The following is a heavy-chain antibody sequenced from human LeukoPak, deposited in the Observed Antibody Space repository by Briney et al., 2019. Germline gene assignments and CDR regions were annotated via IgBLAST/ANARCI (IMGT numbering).Heavy chain of an antibody. CDR1: GGSFSGYY. CDR2: INHSGST. CDR3: AREGYVSFDY. V-gene: IGHV4-34*01. Sequence: SGTLSLTCAVYGGSFSGYYWSWIRQPPGKGLEWIGEINHSGSTNYNPSLKSRVTISVNTSKNQLSLRLSSVTAADTAVYYCAREGYVSFDYWGQGTLVTVS. D-gene: IGHD5-12*01. J-gene: IGHJ4*02.